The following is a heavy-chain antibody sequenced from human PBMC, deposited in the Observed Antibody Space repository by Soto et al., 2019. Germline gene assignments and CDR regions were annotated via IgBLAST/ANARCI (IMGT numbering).Heavy chain of an antibody. D-gene: IGHD2-8*01. CDR2: IYYSGTT. CDR1: GDPISSGDYY. Sequence: QVQLQESGPGLVKPSQTLSLTCTVSGDPISSGDYYWSWIRQPPGKGLEWIGYIYYSGTTYYSPSLKSRVSMSVDTSKNQFSLKLSSVTAADTAVYYCVRAPYRGTNSRGALDMWGQGTMVTVSS. V-gene: IGHV4-30-4*01. CDR3: VRAPYRGTNSRGALDM. J-gene: IGHJ3*02.